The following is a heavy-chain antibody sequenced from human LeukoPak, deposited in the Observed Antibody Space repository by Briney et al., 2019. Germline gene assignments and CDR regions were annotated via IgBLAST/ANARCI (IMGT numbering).Heavy chain of an antibody. CDR1: GGSISSGSYY. D-gene: IGHD6-13*01. Sequence: SETLSLTCTVSGGSISSGSYYWSWIRQPAGKGLEWIGRIYTSGSTNYNPSLKSRVTISVDTSKNQFSLKLSSVTAADTAVYYCARDKKRGIAAAGYYYYYMDVWGKGTTVTISS. J-gene: IGHJ6*03. CDR3: ARDKKRGIAAAGYYYYYMDV. CDR2: IYTSGST. V-gene: IGHV4-61*02.